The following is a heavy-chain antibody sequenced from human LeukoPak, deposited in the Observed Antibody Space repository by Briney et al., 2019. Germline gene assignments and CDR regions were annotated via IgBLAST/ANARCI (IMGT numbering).Heavy chain of an antibody. J-gene: IGHJ4*02. V-gene: IGHV1-2*02. CDR2: INPNSGGT. CDR1: GYTFTGYY. D-gene: IGHD2-2*01. CDR3: ARGGEAVPAAMSPY. Sequence: ASVKVSCKASGYTFTGYYMHWVRQAPGQGLEWMGWINPNSGGTNYAQKFQGRVTMTRDTSISTAYMELSRLRSNDPAVYYCARGGEAVPAAMSPYWGQGTLVTVSS.